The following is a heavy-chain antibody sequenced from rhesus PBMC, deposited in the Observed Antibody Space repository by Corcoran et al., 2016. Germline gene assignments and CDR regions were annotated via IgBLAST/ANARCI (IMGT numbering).Heavy chain of an antibody. D-gene: IGHD6-31*01. Sequence: EVQLVESGGGLVQPGGSLRLSCAASGFTFSNYWMNWVRQAPGKGLDWVGRIKTKAYGGKAAYAEFCKGKFTISRDDSKNTLYLQMNSLKTEDTALYYCTRGGYSSGWPFDYWGQGVLVTVSS. J-gene: IGHJ4*01. CDR1: GFTFSNYW. CDR3: TRGGYSSGWPFDY. V-gene: IGHV3-16*01. CDR2: IKTKAYGGKA.